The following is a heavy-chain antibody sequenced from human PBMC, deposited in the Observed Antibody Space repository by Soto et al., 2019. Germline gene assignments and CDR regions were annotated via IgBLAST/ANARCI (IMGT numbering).Heavy chain of an antibody. CDR1: GFTFSGYA. V-gene: IGHV3-64*01. Sequence: GSLRLSCAASGFTFSGYAMHWVRQAPGKGLEYVSAISSNGGSTYYANSVKGRFTISRDNSKNTLYLQMGSLRAEDMAVYYCARQWLDSYYFDYWGQGTLVTVSS. D-gene: IGHD6-19*01. CDR2: ISSNGGST. CDR3: ARQWLDSYYFDY. J-gene: IGHJ4*02.